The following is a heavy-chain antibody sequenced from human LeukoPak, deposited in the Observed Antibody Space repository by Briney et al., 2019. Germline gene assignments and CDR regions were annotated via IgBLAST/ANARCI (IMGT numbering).Heavy chain of an antibody. V-gene: IGHV3-23*01. CDR2: ISGSGGST. D-gene: IGHD1-26*01. Sequence: GGSLRLSCAASGFTFSRYAMSWVRQAPGKGLEWVSAISGSGGSTYYADSVKGRLTISRDNSKNTLYLQMNSLRAEDTAVYYCAKDPRSGSYSIFDYWGQGTLVTVSS. CDR1: GFTFSRYA. CDR3: AKDPRSGSYSIFDY. J-gene: IGHJ4*02.